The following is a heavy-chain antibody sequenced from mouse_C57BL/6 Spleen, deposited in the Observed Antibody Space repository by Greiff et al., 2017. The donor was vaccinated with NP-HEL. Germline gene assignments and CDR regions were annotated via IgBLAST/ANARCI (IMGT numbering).Heavy chain of an antibody. V-gene: IGHV3-6*01. CDR1: GYSITSGYY. Sequence: ESGPGLVKPSQSLSLTCSVTGYSITSGYYWNWIRQFPGNKLEWMGYISYDGSNNYNPSLKNRISITRDTSKNQFFLKLNSVTTEDTATYYCARPYSNYGYFDVWGTGTTVTVSS. CDR2: ISYDGSN. CDR3: ARPYSNYGYFDV. J-gene: IGHJ1*03. D-gene: IGHD2-5*01.